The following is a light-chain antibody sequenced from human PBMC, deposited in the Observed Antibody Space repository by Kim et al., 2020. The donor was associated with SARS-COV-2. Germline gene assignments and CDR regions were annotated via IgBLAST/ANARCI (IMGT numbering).Light chain of an antibody. CDR2: AAS. J-gene: IGKJ1*01. V-gene: IGKV1-27*01. Sequence: ASVGDRVTITCRASQGISNYLAWYQQKPGKVPKLLIYAASTLQSGVPSRFSGSGSGTDFTLTISSLQPEDVASYYCQKYNRDPRAFGQGTKVDIK. CDR3: QKYNRDPRA. CDR1: QGISNY.